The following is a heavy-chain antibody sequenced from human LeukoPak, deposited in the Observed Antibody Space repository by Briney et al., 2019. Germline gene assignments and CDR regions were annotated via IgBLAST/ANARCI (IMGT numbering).Heavy chain of an antibody. CDR1: GFTLSSYG. D-gene: IGHD5-24*01. J-gene: IGHJ4*02. CDR2: IRYDGSNK. V-gene: IGHV3-30*02. CDR3: AKRGMGTVDY. Sequence: GGSLRLSCAASGFTLSSYGMHWVRQAPGKGLEWVAFIRYDGSNKYYADSVKGRFTISRDSSKNTLYLQMNSLRAEDTAVYYCAKRGMGTVDYWGQGTLVTVSS.